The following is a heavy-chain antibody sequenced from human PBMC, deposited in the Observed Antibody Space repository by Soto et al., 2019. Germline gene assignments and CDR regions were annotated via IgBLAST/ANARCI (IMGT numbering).Heavy chain of an antibody. D-gene: IGHD3-22*01. Sequence: QVQLEQSGAEVKKPGASVKVSCKASGYRFSSYGISWVRQAPGQGLEWMGWISAFNGNRNYAQKFQGRVTLTTDTSTGTAYMELRGLRSDDTAVYYCAREDDYYDIRGYLYWGQGTQVTVSS. CDR1: GYRFSSYG. CDR3: AREDDYYDIRGYLY. J-gene: IGHJ4*02. CDR2: ISAFNGNR. V-gene: IGHV1-18*01.